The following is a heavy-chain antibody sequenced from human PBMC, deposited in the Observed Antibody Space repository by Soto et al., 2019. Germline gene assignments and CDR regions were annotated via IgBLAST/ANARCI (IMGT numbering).Heavy chain of an antibody. CDR1: GFTFSGYT. CDR2: IGNSGDGT. V-gene: IGHV3-23*01. J-gene: IGHJ4*02. Sequence: GGSLRLSCAASGFTFSGYTMDWVRQAPGKGLEWVAVIGNSGDGTHYADSVKGRFTISRDNSKNTLYLQMESLRAEDTAVYYCVKDVWDYWGQGVLVTVSS. CDR3: VKDVWDY. D-gene: IGHD2-21*01.